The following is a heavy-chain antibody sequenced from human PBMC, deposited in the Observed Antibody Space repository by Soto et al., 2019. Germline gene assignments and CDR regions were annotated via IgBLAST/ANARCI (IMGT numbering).Heavy chain of an antibody. V-gene: IGHV3-23*01. Sequence: EVQLLESGGGLVQPGGSLRLSCAASGFTFSSYAMSWVRQAPGKGLEWVSAISGSGGSTYYADSVKGRFTISRDNSKNTLHLQMNSLRAEDTAVYYCAKDQGIAAAGALYYYYYGMDVWGQGTTVTVSS. J-gene: IGHJ6*02. CDR1: GFTFSSYA. CDR2: ISGSGGST. CDR3: AKDQGIAAAGALYYYYYGMDV. D-gene: IGHD6-13*01.